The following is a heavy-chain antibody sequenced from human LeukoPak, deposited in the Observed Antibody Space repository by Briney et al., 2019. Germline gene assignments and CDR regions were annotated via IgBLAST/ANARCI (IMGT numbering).Heavy chain of an antibody. CDR3: ARRYFDWLLYNGGYYHCYYGMDV. V-gene: IGHV4-59*12. CDR2: VYYSGSA. D-gene: IGHD3-9*01. Sequence: SETLSLTCTVSGGSISSYWWSWIRQPPGKGLEWIGYVYYSGSAHYNPSLKSRVTISVDTSKNQFSLRLSSVTAADTAVYYCARRYFDWLLYNGGYYHCYYGMDVWGQGTTVTVSS. CDR1: GGSISSYW. J-gene: IGHJ6*02.